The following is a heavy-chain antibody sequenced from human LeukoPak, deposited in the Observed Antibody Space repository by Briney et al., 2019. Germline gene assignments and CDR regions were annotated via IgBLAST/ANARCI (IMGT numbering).Heavy chain of an antibody. CDR3: ARGGQRWLRLTPSPYYFDY. CDR1: GGSISSGGYS. J-gene: IGHJ4*02. D-gene: IGHD5-24*01. Sequence: SQTLSLTCAVSGGSISSGGYSWSWIRQPPGKGLEWIGYIYHSGSTYYNPSLKSRVTISVDRSKNQFSLKLSSVTAADTAVYYCARGGQRWLRLTPSPYYFDYWGQGTLVTVSS. CDR2: IYHSGST. V-gene: IGHV4-30-2*01.